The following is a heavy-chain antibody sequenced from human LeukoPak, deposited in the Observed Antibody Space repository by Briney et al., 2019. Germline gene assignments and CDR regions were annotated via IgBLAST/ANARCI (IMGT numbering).Heavy chain of an antibody. D-gene: IGHD1-26*01. CDR3: ARGCQTQGATRHDAFDI. V-gene: IGHV3-7*01. Sequence: PGGTLRLSCAASGFTFSIYGMSWVRQAPGKGLEWVANIKQDGSEKYYVDSVKGRFTISRDNAKNSLYLQMNSLRAEDTAVYYCARGCQTQGATRHDAFDIWGQGTMVTVSS. J-gene: IGHJ3*02. CDR2: IKQDGSEK. CDR1: GFTFSIYG.